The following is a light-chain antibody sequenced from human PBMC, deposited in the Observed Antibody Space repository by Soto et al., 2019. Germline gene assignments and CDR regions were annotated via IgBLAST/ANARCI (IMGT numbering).Light chain of an antibody. CDR1: QDISNY. Sequence: DLQMTQSPSSLSASVGDRVTITCQASQDISNYLNWYQQKPGKAPKLLIYDASNLETGVPSRFSGSGSGTDFTFTISSLQAEDIATYYCQQYDNPALTFGGGTKVEIK. J-gene: IGKJ4*01. V-gene: IGKV1-33*01. CDR2: DAS. CDR3: QQYDNPALT.